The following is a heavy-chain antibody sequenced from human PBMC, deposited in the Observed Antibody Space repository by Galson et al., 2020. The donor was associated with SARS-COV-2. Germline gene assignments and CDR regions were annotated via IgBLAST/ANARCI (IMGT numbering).Heavy chain of an antibody. Sequence: GESLKISCAASGFTFSTNAMHWVRQAPGKGLEWVAIISYDGSSKYYADSVKGRFTISRDNSKNMLYLQMSSLRSEDTAVYYCAANSGSWLDYWGQGNLVTVSS. CDR2: ISYDGSSK. CDR3: AANSGSWLDY. CDR1: GFTFSTNA. V-gene: IGHV3-30*04. J-gene: IGHJ4*02. D-gene: IGHD6-13*01.